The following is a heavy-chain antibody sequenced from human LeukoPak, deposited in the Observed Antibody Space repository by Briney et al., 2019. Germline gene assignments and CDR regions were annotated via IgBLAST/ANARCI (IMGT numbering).Heavy chain of an antibody. CDR2: INTDGTST. J-gene: IGHJ4*02. CDR3: ARGSVGPDC. V-gene: IGHV3-74*01. CDR1: GFTFSSFE. Sequence: GGSLRLSCAASGFTFSSFEMHWVRQAPGKGLEWVSRINTDGTSTIYADSVRGRFTISRDNAKNTVYLQMNSLRAEDTAVYYCARGSVGPDCWGQGTLVTVSS. D-gene: IGHD1-26*01.